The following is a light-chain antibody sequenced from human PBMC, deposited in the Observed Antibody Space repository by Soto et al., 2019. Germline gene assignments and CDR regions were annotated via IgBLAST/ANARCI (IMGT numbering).Light chain of an antibody. CDR2: EDN. CDR3: QSFDSNTQGV. J-gene: IGLJ3*02. V-gene: IGLV6-57*02. CDR1: SGSIASNY. Sequence: NFMLTQPHSVSESPGKTVTISCTGSSGSIASNYVQWYQQRPGSAPTTVIYEDNQRPSGVPDRFSGSIDSSSNSASLTISGLKTEDEAAYDCQSFDSNTQGVFGGGPKLTVL.